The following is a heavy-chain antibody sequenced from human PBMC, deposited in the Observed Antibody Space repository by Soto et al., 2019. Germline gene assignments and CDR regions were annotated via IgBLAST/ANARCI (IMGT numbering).Heavy chain of an antibody. CDR2: ISGSGGST. CDR3: AKLIERYSHGYDY. J-gene: IGHJ4*02. V-gene: IGHV3-23*01. D-gene: IGHD5-18*01. CDR1: GVTFSSYA. Sequence: GGSLRLSCAASGVTFSSYAMSWVRQAPGKGLEWVSAISGSGGSTYYADSVKGRFTISRDNSKNTLYLQMNSLRAEDTAVYYCAKLIERYSHGYDYWGQGTLVTVSS.